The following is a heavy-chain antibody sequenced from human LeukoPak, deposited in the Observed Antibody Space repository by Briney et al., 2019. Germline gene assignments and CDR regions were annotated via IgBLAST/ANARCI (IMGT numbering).Heavy chain of an antibody. CDR1: GFTFSDYS. CDR3: ARRSPIAGAGPRRLED. D-gene: IGHD6-13*01. Sequence: GGSLRLSCAASGFTFSDYSMSWVRQAPGKGLEWVSIIYSGGSTSYADSVKGRFIISRDSSKNTLYLQMNSLRAEDTAVYYCARRSPIAGAGPRRLEDWGQGTLVSVSS. J-gene: IGHJ4*02. CDR2: IYSGGST. V-gene: IGHV3-53*01.